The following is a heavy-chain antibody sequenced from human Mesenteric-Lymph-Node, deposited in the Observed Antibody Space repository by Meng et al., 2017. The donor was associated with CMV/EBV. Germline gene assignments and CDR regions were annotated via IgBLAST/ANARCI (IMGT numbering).Heavy chain of an antibody. V-gene: IGHV1-2*02. D-gene: IGHD2-2*01. CDR3: ARDRYCSSTSCLGYYYYGMDV. J-gene: IGHJ6*02. Sequence: ASVKVSCKASGYTFTGYFMHWVRQAPGQGLEWMGWINPNSGGTNYAQKFQGRVTMTRDTSTSTAYMELRSLRSDDTAVYYCARDRYCSSTSCLGYYYYGMDVWGQGTTVTVSS. CDR1: GYTFTGYF. CDR2: INPNSGGT.